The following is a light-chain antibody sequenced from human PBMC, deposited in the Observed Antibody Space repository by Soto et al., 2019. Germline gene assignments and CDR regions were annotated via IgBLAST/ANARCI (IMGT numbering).Light chain of an antibody. Sequence: QSALTQPRSVSGSPGQSVTISCTGTTGDVGAYNFVSWYQLRPGKAPKLMIYDANKRPSGVPDRFSASKSGNTASLTISGLQAEDEADYYCCSYAGSFTWVFGGGTKLTVL. CDR1: TGDVGAYNF. CDR3: CSYAGSFTWV. J-gene: IGLJ3*02. CDR2: DAN. V-gene: IGLV2-11*01.